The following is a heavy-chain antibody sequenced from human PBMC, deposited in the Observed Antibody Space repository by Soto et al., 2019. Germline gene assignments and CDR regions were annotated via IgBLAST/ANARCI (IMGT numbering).Heavy chain of an antibody. CDR2: IYYSGST. CDR3: ARHSEPYSGSYYCDY. Sequence: SETLSLTCTVSGGSISSSSYYWGWIRQPPGKGLEWIGSIYYSGSTYYNPSLKSRVTISVDTSKNQFSLKLSSVTAADTAVYYCARHSEPYSGSYYCDYWGQGTLVTVS. J-gene: IGHJ4*02. V-gene: IGHV4-39*01. D-gene: IGHD1-26*01. CDR1: GGSISSSSYY.